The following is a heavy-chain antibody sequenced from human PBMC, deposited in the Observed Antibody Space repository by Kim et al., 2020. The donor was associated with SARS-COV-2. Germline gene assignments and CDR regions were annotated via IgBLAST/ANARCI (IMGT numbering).Heavy chain of an antibody. J-gene: IGHJ6*02. V-gene: IGHV6-1*01. CDR1: GDSVSSNSAA. CDR2: TYYRSKWYN. Sequence: SQTLSLTCAISGDSVSSNSAAWNWIRQSPSRGLEWLGRTYYRSKWYNDYAVSVKSRITINPDTSKNQFSLQLNSVTPEDTAVYYCAKGRGWAFQRGYYGMDVWGQGTTVTVSS. D-gene: IGHD6-19*01. CDR3: AKGRGWAFQRGYYGMDV.